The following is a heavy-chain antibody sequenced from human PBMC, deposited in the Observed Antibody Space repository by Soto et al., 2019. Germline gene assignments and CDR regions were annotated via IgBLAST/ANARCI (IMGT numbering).Heavy chain of an antibody. CDR3: AREGGIRDIVVVVAATRTYYYYGMDV. CDR2: IDPSDSYT. V-gene: IGHV5-10-1*01. D-gene: IGHD2-15*01. CDR1: GYSFTSYW. J-gene: IGHJ6*02. Sequence: PGDSLKISCKGSGYSFTSYWISWVRQMPGKGLEWMGRIDPSDSYTNYSPSFQGHVTISADKSISTAYLQWSSLKASDTAMYYCAREGGIRDIVVVVAATRTYYYYGMDVWGQGTTVTVPS.